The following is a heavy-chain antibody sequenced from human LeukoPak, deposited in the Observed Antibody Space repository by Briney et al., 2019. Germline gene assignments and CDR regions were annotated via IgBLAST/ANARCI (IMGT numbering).Heavy chain of an antibody. Sequence: GGSLRLSCAASGFTFSNAWMSWVRQAPGKGLEWVGRIKSKTDGGTTDYAAPVKGRFTISRDDSKNTLYLQMNSLKTEDTAVYYCTTDRYYGILTGLDYWGQGTLVTVSS. CDR3: TTDRYYGILTGLDY. CDR1: GFTFSNAW. CDR2: IKSKTDGGTT. D-gene: IGHD3-9*01. V-gene: IGHV3-15*01. J-gene: IGHJ4*02.